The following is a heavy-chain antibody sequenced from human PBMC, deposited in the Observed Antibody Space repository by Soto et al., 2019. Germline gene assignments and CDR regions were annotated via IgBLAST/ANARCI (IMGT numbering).Heavy chain of an antibody. CDR2: ISAYNGNT. CDR1: GYTFTSYG. V-gene: IGHV1-18*01. CDR3: ARVLWFGELLYSGWFDP. D-gene: IGHD3-10*01. J-gene: IGHJ5*02. Sequence: ASVKVSCKASGYTFTSYGISWVRQAPGQGLEWMGWISAYNGNTNYAQKLQGRVTMTTDTSTSTAYMELRSLRSDDTAVYYSARVLWFGELLYSGWFDPWGQGTLVTVSS.